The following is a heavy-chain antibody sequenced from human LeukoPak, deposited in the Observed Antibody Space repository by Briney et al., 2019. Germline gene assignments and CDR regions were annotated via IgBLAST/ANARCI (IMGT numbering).Heavy chain of an antibody. D-gene: IGHD1-26*01. J-gene: IGHJ3*02. Sequence: GGSLRLSCAASGFTFSSYWMHWVRQAPGKGLEWVTLILSDGTNKYYTDSVKGRFTISRDNSKKTLYLEMNSLRVEDTAVYYCARTGESHAFDIWGQGTMVTVSS. V-gene: IGHV3-30*03. CDR3: ARTGESHAFDI. CDR2: ILSDGTNK. CDR1: GFTFSSYW.